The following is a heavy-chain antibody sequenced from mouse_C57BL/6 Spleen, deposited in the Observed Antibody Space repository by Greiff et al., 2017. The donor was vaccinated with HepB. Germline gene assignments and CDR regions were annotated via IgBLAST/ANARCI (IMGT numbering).Heavy chain of an antibody. J-gene: IGHJ4*01. D-gene: IGHD1-1*01. CDR3: ARLNYGSSFGAMDY. CDR1: GYSFTSYY. CDR2: IYPGSGNT. V-gene: IGHV1-66*01. Sequence: VQLQQSGPELVKPGASVKISCKASGYSFTSYYIHWVKQRPGQGLEWIGWIYPGSGNTKYNEKFKGKATLTADTSSSTAYMQLSSLTSEDSAVYYCARLNYGSSFGAMDYWGQGTSVTVSS.